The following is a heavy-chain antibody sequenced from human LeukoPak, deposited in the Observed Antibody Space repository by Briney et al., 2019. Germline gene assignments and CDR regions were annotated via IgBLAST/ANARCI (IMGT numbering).Heavy chain of an antibody. V-gene: IGHV4-59*01. Sequence: SETLSLTCTVSGGSISSYYWSWIRQPPGKGLEWIGYIYYSGSTNYNPSLKSRVTISVDTSKNQFSLKLSSVTAADTVVYYCARDYGYYGSGTRHYYYYGMDVWGQGTTVTVSS. D-gene: IGHD3-10*01. J-gene: IGHJ6*02. CDR3: ARDYGYYGSGTRHYYYYGMDV. CDR2: IYYSGST. CDR1: GGSISSYY.